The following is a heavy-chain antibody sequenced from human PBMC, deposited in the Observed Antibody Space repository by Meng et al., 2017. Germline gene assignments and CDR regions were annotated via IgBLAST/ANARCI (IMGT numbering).Heavy chain of an antibody. CDR3: ARGYDFWSGQYYFDY. CDR2: IYYSGST. CDR1: GGSISSYY. J-gene: IGHJ4*02. Sequence: QVPLQASGPGLVKPSETLSLTCTVSGGSISSYYWSWIRQPPGKGLEWIGYIYYSGSTNYNPSLKSRVTISVDTSKNQFSLKLSSVTAADTAVYYCARGYDFWSGQYYFDYWGQGTLVTVS. D-gene: IGHD3-3*01. V-gene: IGHV4-59*01.